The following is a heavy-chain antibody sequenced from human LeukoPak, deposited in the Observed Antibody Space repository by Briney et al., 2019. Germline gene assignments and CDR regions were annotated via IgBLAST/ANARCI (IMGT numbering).Heavy chain of an antibody. CDR1: GGSISSSNW. CDR3: ARSPGIAAEVRLHFDY. Sequence: SETLSLTCAVSGGSISSSNWWSCGRQPPRKGLQWIGEINHHRSTNYNPSLKSRLTISVDKSKNQFSLKLSSGTAADTAVYYCARSPGIAAEVRLHFDYWGQGTLVTVSS. J-gene: IGHJ4*02. CDR2: INHHRST. D-gene: IGHD6-13*01. V-gene: IGHV4-4*02.